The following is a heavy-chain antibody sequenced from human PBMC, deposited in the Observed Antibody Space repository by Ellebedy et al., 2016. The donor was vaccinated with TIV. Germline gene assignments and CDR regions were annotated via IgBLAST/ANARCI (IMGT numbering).Heavy chain of an antibody. CDR2: ISGSGGST. V-gene: IGHV3-23*01. CDR3: ARAPTAIFAHFYYYYYYMDV. D-gene: IGHD2-21*02. Sequence: GGSLRLXCAASGFTFSSYAMSWVRQAPGRRLEWVSAISGSGGSTHYVESVRGRFTISRDNSKNTLYLQMTSLRAEDTAVYYCARAPTAIFAHFYYYYYYMDVWGKGTTVTVSS. CDR1: GFTFSSYA. J-gene: IGHJ6*03.